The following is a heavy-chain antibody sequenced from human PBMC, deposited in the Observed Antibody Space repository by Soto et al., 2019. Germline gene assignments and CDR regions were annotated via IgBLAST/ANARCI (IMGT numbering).Heavy chain of an antibody. D-gene: IGHD6-13*01. CDR1: GYTFTRYA. Sequence: GASVKVSCKASGYTFTRYAMHWVRQAPGQRLEWMGWINAGNGNTKYSQKFQGRVTITRDTSASTAYMELSSLRSEDAAVYYCASSNIVAAPYGMDVWGQGTTVTVSS. J-gene: IGHJ6*02. CDR3: ASSNIVAAPYGMDV. CDR2: INAGNGNT. V-gene: IGHV1-3*01.